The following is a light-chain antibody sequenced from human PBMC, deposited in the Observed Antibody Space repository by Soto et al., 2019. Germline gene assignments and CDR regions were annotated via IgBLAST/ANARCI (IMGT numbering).Light chain of an antibody. CDR3: TSYTSSSPHYV. CDR1: SSDVGGYNY. Sequence: QSALTQPASVSGSPGQSITISCTGTSSDVGGYNYVSWYQQHPGTAPKLMIYDVSYRPSGVSNRFSGSKSGNTASLTISGLQAEDEADYYCTSYTSSSPHYVSGTGTKLTVL. V-gene: IGLV2-14*01. J-gene: IGLJ1*01. CDR2: DVS.